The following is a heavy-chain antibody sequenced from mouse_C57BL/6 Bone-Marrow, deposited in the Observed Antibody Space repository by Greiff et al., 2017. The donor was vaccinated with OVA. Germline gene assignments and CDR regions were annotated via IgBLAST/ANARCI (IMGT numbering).Heavy chain of an antibody. CDR1: GYTFTDYY. CDR2: INPYNGGT. V-gene: IGHV1-19*01. J-gene: IGHJ3*01. CDR3: AREDSNPAWFAY. D-gene: IGHD2-5*01. Sequence: VQLQQSGPVLVKPGASVKMSCKASGYTFTDYYMNWVKQSHGKSLEWIGVINPYNGGTSYNQKFKGKATLTVDKSSSTAYMELNSLTSEDSAVYYCAREDSNPAWFAYWGQGTLVTVSA.